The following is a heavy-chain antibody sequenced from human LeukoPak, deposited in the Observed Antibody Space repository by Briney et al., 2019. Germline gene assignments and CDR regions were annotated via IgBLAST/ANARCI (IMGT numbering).Heavy chain of an antibody. V-gene: IGHV4-59*01. Sequence: SETLSLTCTVSGGSISSYYWNWIRQPPGKGLEWIGYIYYSGSTNYNPSLKSRVTISVDTSKNQFSLKLSSVTAADTAVYYCARAGRIVVDNWFDPWGQGTLVTVSS. CDR2: IYYSGST. D-gene: IGHD3-22*01. CDR3: ARAGRIVVDNWFDP. CDR1: GGSISSYY. J-gene: IGHJ5*02.